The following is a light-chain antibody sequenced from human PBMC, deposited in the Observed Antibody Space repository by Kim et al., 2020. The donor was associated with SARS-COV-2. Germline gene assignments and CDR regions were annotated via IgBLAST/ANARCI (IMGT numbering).Light chain of an antibody. CDR2: RAS. CDR1: QSISSW. J-gene: IGKJ1*01. V-gene: IGKV1-5*03. Sequence: SASVGDRVNITWRASQSISSWLAWYQQKPGKAPKVLMYRASSLESGVPSRFSGSGSGTEFTLTISSLQPDDFATYYCQQYSTLWTFGQGTKVDIK. CDR3: QQYSTLWT.